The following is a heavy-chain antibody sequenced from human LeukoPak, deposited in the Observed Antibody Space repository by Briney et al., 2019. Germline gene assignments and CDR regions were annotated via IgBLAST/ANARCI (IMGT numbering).Heavy chain of an antibody. Sequence: PGGSLRLSCAASGFTFSSYGMHWVRQAPGKGLEWVAVIWYDGSNKYYADSVKGRFTISRDNSQNTLYLQVNSLRAEDTAVYYCAKGNGGYYYYLDVWGKGTTVTVFS. CDR2: IWYDGSNK. D-gene: IGHD1-1*01. V-gene: IGHV3-33*06. CDR3: AKGNGGYYYYLDV. J-gene: IGHJ6*03. CDR1: GFTFSSYG.